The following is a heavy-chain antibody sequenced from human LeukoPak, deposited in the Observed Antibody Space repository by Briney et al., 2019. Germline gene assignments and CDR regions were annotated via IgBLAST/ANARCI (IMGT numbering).Heavy chain of an antibody. CDR2: ISSSSSYI. J-gene: IGHJ4*02. Sequence: GGSLRLSCAASGFTFSSYSMNWVRQAPGKGLEWVSSISSSSSYIYYADSVKGRFTISRDNAKNSLYLQMNSLRAEDTAVYYCAVSSSRNYYYGSGSLEWGQGTLVTVSS. V-gene: IGHV3-21*01. CDR1: GFTFSSYS. CDR3: AVSSSRNYYYGSGSLE. D-gene: IGHD3-10*01.